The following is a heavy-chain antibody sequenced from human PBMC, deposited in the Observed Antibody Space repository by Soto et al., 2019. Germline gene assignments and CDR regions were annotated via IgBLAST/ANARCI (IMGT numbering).Heavy chain of an antibody. CDR2: IYYTGST. J-gene: IGHJ4*02. V-gene: IGHV4-39*01. CDR1: GGSISSSDYY. D-gene: IGHD5-18*01. Sequence: SETLSLTCTVSGGSISSSDYYWGWIRQAPGKGLEWIARIYYTGSTYYNPSLKSRVTISVDTSKNQFSLKLSSVTAADTAVYYCARGGARPLSLGYPPWLWFKACDYWGQGTLVTVSS. CDR3: ARGGARPLSLGYPPWLWFKACDY.